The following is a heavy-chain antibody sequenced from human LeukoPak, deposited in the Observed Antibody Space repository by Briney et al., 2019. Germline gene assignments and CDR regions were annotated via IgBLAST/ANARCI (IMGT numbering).Heavy chain of an antibody. D-gene: IGHD4-17*01. CDR1: GFTFDDYA. CDR3: ARYGDSYYFDY. CDR2: ITWNRDNI. J-gene: IGHJ4*02. Sequence: GRSLRLSCTVSGFTFDDYAMHWVRHTPGKGLEWVAGITWNRDNIGYGDSVKGRFTISRDNAQNSLYLQMNSLRAEDTAVYYCARYGDSYYFDYWGQGTPVTVSS. V-gene: IGHV3-9*01.